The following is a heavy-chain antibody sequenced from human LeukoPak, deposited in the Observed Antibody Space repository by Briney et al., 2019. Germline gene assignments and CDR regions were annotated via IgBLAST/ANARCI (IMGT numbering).Heavy chain of an antibody. CDR3: ARHRAYSSSSPFDY. CDR2: IYYTGST. CDR1: GGSISSLY. V-gene: IGHV4-59*08. D-gene: IGHD6-6*01. J-gene: IGHJ4*02. Sequence: SETLSLTCSVSGGSISSLYWSWIRQPPGKGLEWIGYIYYTGSTNYNPSLKSRVTMFVDMSKNQFSLRLSSVTAADTAVYYCARHRAYSSSSPFDYWGQGTLATVSS.